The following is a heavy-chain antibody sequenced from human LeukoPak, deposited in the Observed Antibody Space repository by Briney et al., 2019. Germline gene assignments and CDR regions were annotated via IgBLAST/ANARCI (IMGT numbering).Heavy chain of an antibody. V-gene: IGHV3-33*01. CDR3: ARDRVVRGVIDYYYYGMDV. Sequence: GGSLRLSCAASGFTFSSYVMQWVRQAPGKGLEWVAAIWYDGSNKYYADSVKGRFTISRDNSKNMLYLQMNSLRAEDTAVYYCARDRVVRGVIDYYYYGMDVWGQGTTVTVSS. CDR1: GFTFSSYV. J-gene: IGHJ6*02. D-gene: IGHD3-10*01. CDR2: IWYDGSNK.